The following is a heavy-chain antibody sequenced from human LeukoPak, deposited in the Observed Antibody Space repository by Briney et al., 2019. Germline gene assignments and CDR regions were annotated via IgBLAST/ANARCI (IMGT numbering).Heavy chain of an antibody. CDR3: AIMGDTFDI. D-gene: IGHD2-8*01. CDR2: INPDSGDT. Sequence: ASVTVSYKASGYTFTGYYMHWVRQAPGQGLEWTGSINPDSGDTNYAQNLQGRVTMTRDTSINTAYLDLSRLRSDDTAVYYCAIMGDTFDIWGQGTKVTVSS. J-gene: IGHJ3*02. CDR1: GYTFTGYY. V-gene: IGHV1-2*02.